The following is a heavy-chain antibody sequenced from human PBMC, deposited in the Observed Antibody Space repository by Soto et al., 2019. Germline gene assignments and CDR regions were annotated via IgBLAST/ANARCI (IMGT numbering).Heavy chain of an antibody. J-gene: IGHJ4*02. V-gene: IGHV4-59*08. CDR3: ARLIQLARVQFDY. Sequence: QVQLQETGPGLVKPSETLSLTCTVSGGSISSYYWSWIRQPPGKGLEWIGYIYYSGSTNYNPSLKSRLTISVDTSKNQFSLRLSSVTAADTAVYYCARLIQLARVQFDYWGQGTLVTVSS. CDR1: GGSISSYY. CDR2: IYYSGST. D-gene: IGHD5-18*01.